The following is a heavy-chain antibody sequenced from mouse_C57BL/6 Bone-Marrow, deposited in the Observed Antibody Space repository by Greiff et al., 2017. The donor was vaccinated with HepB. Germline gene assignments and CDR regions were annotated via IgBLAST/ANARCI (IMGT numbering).Heavy chain of an antibody. J-gene: IGHJ3*01. V-gene: IGHV5-17*01. Sequence: DVHLVESGGGLVKPGGSLKLSCAASGFTFSDYGMHWVRQAPEKGLEWVAYISSGSSTIYYADTVKGRFTISRDNAKNTLFLQMTSLRSEDTAMYYCARATMVTTSWFAYWGQGTLVTVSA. D-gene: IGHD2-2*01. CDR1: GFTFSDYG. CDR2: ISSGSSTI. CDR3: ARATMVTTSWFAY.